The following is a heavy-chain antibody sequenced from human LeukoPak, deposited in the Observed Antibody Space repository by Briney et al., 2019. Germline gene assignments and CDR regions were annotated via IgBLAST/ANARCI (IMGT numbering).Heavy chain of an antibody. CDR1: GSTFSNYW. D-gene: IGHD5-12*01. CDR3: ARDGDGYKSIPFDY. J-gene: IGHJ4*02. Sequence: GGSLRLSCAASGSTFSNYWMSWVRQPPGKGLEWVANIKQDGSEKYYVDSVKGRFTISRDNAKNSLYLQMNNLSIEDTAVYYRARDGDGYKSIPFDYWGQGALVTVSS. CDR2: IKQDGSEK. V-gene: IGHV3-7*01.